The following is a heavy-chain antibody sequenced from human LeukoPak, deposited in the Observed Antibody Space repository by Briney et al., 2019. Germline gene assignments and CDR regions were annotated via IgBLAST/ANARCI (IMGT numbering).Heavy chain of an antibody. J-gene: IGHJ4*02. Sequence: PSETLSLTCAVYGGSFSGYYWSWIRQPPGKGLEWIGEINHSGSTNYNPSLKSRVTISVDTSKNQFSLKLSSVTAADTAVYYCARVRTMVRGAWYYFDYWGQGTLVTVSS. CDR2: INHSGST. V-gene: IGHV4-34*01. CDR3: ARVRTMVRGAWYYFDY. CDR1: GGSFSGYY. D-gene: IGHD3-10*01.